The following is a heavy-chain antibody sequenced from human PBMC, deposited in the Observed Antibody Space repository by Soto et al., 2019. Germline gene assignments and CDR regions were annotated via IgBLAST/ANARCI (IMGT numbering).Heavy chain of an antibody. D-gene: IGHD6-6*01. CDR3: ARETSIARMDV. V-gene: IGHV3-33*01. CDR2: IWYDGSNT. Sequence: QVQLVESGGGVVQPGRSLRLSCAASGFTFSSYDMHWVRQAPGKGLEWVAVIWYDGSNTYYADSVKGRFTISRDNSKNTLYVQMNSRRAEDTAVYYCARETSIARMDVWGQGTTVTVSS. CDR1: GFTFSSYD. J-gene: IGHJ6*02.